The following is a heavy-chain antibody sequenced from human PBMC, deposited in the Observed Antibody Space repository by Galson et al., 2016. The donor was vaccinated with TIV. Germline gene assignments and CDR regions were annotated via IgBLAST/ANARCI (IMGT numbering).Heavy chain of an antibody. Sequence: SLRLSCADTGFTFSHYLMHWVRQAPGKGLEWVAVVSFDGSNKYYADSVEGRFTISRDSSKNTLYLQMNSLRAEDTAVYYCAKDGATGNYHYYGMDLWGQGTTVTVSS. D-gene: IGHD1-1*01. CDR1: GFTFSHYL. CDR2: VSFDGSNK. V-gene: IGHV3-30-3*01. J-gene: IGHJ6*02. CDR3: AKDGATGNYHYYGMDL.